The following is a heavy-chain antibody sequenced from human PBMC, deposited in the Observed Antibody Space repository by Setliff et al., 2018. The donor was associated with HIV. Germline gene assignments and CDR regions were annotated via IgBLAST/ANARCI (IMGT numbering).Heavy chain of an antibody. CDR1: GGSFSGYD. Sequence: SETLSLTCAVYGGSFSGYDWSWIRQPPGKGLEWIGEINHSGSTNYNPSLKSRVTISVDTSKNQFSLKLYSVTAADTAVYYCASIELAAMVPVDYWGQGTLVTVSS. D-gene: IGHD5-18*01. V-gene: IGHV4-34*01. J-gene: IGHJ4*02. CDR2: INHSGST. CDR3: ASIELAAMVPVDY.